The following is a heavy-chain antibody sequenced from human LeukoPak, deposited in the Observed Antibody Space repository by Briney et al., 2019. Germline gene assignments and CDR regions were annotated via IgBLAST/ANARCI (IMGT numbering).Heavy chain of an antibody. CDR2: ISAYNGNT. CDR3: ARVDTMVRGVSLFDY. V-gene: IGHV1-18*01. D-gene: IGHD3-10*01. J-gene: IGHJ4*02. CDR1: GYTFTSYG. Sequence: ASVTVSCKASGYTFTSYGISWVRRAPGQGLEWMGWISAYNGNTNYAQRLQGRVTMTTDTSTSTAYMELRSLRSDDTAVYYCARVDTMVRGVSLFDYWGQGTLVTVSS.